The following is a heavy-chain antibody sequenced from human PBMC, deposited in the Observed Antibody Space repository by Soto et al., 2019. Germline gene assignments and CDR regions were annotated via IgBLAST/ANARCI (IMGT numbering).Heavy chain of an antibody. CDR1: GDSISSSTYY. D-gene: IGHD6-13*01. CDR2: IYYSGTT. J-gene: IGHJ5*02. Sequence: SETLSLTCTVSGDSISSSTYYWGWIRQPPGKGLEWIGNIYYSGTTYHNPSLKSRATISVDTSKNQFSLKLSSVTAADTAVYYCARGRGITASGTSWFDPWGQGALVTV. CDR3: ARGRGITASGTSWFDP. V-gene: IGHV4-39*01.